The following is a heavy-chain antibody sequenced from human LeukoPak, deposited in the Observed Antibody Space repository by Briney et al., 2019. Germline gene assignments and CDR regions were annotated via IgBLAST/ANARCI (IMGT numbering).Heavy chain of an antibody. CDR1: GGSISSGDYY. CDR2: IYYSGST. D-gene: IGHD7-27*01. V-gene: IGHV4-30-4*01. Sequence: PSETLSLTCTVSGGSISSGDYYWSWIRQPPGKGLEWIGYIYYSGSTYYNPSLKSRVTISVDTSKNQFSLKLSSVTAADTAVYYCARVMGTSWFGPWGQGTLVTVSS. CDR3: ARVMGTSWFGP. J-gene: IGHJ5*02.